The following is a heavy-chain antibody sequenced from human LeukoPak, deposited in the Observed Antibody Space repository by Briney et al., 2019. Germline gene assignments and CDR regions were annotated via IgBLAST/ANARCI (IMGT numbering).Heavy chain of an antibody. CDR2: IGPDSGNT. V-gene: IGHV1-18*01. CDR1: GYTFTSYG. D-gene: IGHD3-9*01. CDR3: ARHRGPPNRLVSTKGYFDH. J-gene: IGHJ4*02. Sequence: GASVKVSCKASGYTFTSYGITWVRQAPGQGLEWMGWIGPDSGNTDYAQKLQGRVTMATDTFTRTAYMELRSLRSDDTAVYYCARHRGPPNRLVSTKGYFDHWGQGTLVTVSS.